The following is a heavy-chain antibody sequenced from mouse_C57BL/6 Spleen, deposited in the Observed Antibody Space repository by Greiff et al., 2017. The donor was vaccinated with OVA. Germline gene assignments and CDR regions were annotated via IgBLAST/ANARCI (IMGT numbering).Heavy chain of an antibody. Sequence: QVQLQQSGAELVKPGASVKISCKASGYAFSSYWMNWVKQRPGKGLEWIGQIYPGDGDTNYNGKFKGKATLTADKSSSTAYMQLSSLTSEDSAVYFCAREGITTVVARKGYFDYWGQGTTLTVSS. J-gene: IGHJ2*01. D-gene: IGHD1-1*01. V-gene: IGHV1-80*01. CDR3: AREGITTVVARKGYFDY. CDR1: GYAFSSYW. CDR2: IYPGDGDT.